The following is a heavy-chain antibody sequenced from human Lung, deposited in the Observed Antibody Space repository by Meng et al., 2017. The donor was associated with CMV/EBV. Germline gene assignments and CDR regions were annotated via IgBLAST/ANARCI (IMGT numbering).Heavy chain of an antibody. CDR2: IYHSGST. CDR3: ASFPPPGKQWLVADY. Sequence: AAGPGLVSAWCPLHLTAAVSGGSISSSNWWSWVRQPPGKGLEWIGEIYHSGSTNYNPSLKSRVTISVDKSKNQFSLKLSSVTAADTAVYYCASFPPPGKQWLVADYWGQGTLVTVSS. V-gene: IGHV4-4*02. D-gene: IGHD6-19*01. CDR1: GGSISSSNW. J-gene: IGHJ4*02.